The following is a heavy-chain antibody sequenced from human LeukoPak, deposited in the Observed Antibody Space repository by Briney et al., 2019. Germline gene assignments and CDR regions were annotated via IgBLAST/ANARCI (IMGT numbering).Heavy chain of an antibody. CDR1: GFIFRDRA. D-gene: IGHD1-26*01. V-gene: IGHV3-49*03. CDR2: IRAKGLGGTT. CDR3: ARNSGTYPGYGMDV. Sequence: GGPLRLSCTASGFIFRDRAMSWLRQAPGKGLEWVGFIRAKGLGGTTEYAASVKDRFTISRDDSNSIAYLQMNSLKTEDTAVYYCARNSGTYPGYGMDVWGQGTTVTVSS. J-gene: IGHJ6*02.